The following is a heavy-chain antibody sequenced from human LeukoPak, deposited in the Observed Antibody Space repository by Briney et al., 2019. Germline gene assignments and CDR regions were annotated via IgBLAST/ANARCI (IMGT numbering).Heavy chain of an antibody. CDR1: GFTISSSY. J-gene: IGHJ6*02. Sequence: GGSLRLSCAASGFTISSSYMSWVRQVPGKGLEWVSCIYGADTIYYADFVKDRFIISRDSNRNILYLQMNSMRADDTAVYYCARDCGARTVTTGRVGQRPNYYYGMDVWGQGTTVTVSS. V-gene: IGHV3-66*01. CDR2: IYGADTI. D-gene: IGHD4-17*01. CDR3: ARDCGARTVTTGRVGQRPNYYYGMDV.